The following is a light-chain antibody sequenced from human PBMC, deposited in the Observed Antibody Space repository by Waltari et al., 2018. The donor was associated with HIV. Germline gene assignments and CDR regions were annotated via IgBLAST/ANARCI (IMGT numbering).Light chain of an antibody. CDR3: HQSSSLPHT. J-gene: IGKJ2*01. CDR1: QSIGSN. V-gene: IGKV6-21*01. Sequence: DIVLPQSPDSQSLTTTETVPITCRASQSIGSNLHWYQQKPDKSPKLLIKYASRSFAGVPSRCSGSGSGTDFTRTISRLEAEDAATYYCHQSSSLPHTFGQGTKLEIK. CDR2: YAS.